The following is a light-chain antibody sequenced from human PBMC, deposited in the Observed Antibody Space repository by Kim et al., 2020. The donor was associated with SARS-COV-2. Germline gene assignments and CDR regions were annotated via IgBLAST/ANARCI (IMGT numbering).Light chain of an antibody. J-gene: IGLJ1*01. V-gene: IGLV2-14*03. Sequence: HSITISWTGTSSDVGIYNCVSLYPQHPGKAPKLLIYDVSNRPSGVSNRFSGSKSGNTASLTISGLQAADEADYYCSSYTRSSTNYVFGTGTKVTVL. CDR2: DVS. CDR1: SSDVGIYNC. CDR3: SSYTRSSTNYV.